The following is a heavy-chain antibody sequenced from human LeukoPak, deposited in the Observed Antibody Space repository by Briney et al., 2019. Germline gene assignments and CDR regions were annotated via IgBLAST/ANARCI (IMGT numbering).Heavy chain of an antibody. CDR2: IIPIFSTA. CDR3: ARSTVTMWVSYYYYYYMDV. Sequence: GASVKVSCKASGGTFSSYAISWVRQAPGQGLEWMGGIIPIFSTANYAQKFQGRVTITTDESTSTAYMELSSLRSEDTAVYYCARSTVTMWVSYYYYYYMDVWGNGTTVTVSS. CDR1: GGTFSSYA. V-gene: IGHV1-69*05. D-gene: IGHD4-17*01. J-gene: IGHJ6*03.